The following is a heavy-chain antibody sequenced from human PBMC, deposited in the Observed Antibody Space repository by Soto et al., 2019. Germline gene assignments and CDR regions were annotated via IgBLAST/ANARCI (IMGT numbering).Heavy chain of an antibody. CDR3: ARHKSNWENNWFDP. Sequence: SETLSLTCTVSGGSISSSSYYWGWIRQPPGKGLEWIGSIYYSGSTYYNPSLKSRVTISVDTSKNQFSLKLSSVTAADTAVYYCARHKSNWENNWFDPWGQGTLVTVSS. CDR1: GGSISSSSYY. J-gene: IGHJ5*02. CDR2: IYYSGST. D-gene: IGHD7-27*01. V-gene: IGHV4-39*01.